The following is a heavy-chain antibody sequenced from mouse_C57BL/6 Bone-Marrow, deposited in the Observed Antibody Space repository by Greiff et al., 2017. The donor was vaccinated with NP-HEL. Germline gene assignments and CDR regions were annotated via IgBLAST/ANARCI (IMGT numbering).Heavy chain of an antibody. CDR1: GYTFTSYW. CDR2: IYPGSGST. V-gene: IGHV1-55*01. D-gene: IGHD1-1*01. Sequence: QVQLQQSGAELVKPGASVKMSCKASGYTFTSYWITWVKQRPGQGLEWIGDIYPGSGSTNYNEKFKSKATLTVDTSSSTAYMQLSSLTSEDSAVYYCARSDYYYGSSYRFAYWGQGTLVTVSA. J-gene: IGHJ3*01. CDR3: ARSDYYYGSSYRFAY.